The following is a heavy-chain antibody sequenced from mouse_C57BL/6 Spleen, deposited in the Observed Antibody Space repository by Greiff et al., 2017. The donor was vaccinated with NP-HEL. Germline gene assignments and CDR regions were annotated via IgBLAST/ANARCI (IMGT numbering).Heavy chain of an antibody. D-gene: IGHD2-1*01. CDR1: GYTFTSYW. Sequence: VQLQQPGAELVRPGSSVKLSCKASGYTFTSYWMHWVKQRPIQGLEWIGNIDPSDSETHYNQKFKDKATLTVDKSSSTAYMQLSSLTSEDSAVYYCARSYGNYAMDYWGQGTSVTVSS. CDR2: IDPSDSET. V-gene: IGHV1-52*01. CDR3: ARSYGNYAMDY. J-gene: IGHJ4*01.